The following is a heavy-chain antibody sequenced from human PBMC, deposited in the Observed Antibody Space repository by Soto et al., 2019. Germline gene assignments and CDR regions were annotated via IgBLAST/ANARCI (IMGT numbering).Heavy chain of an antibody. CDR3: SMVRGAHPGGRRSGNWFDP. D-gene: IGHD3-10*01. J-gene: IGHJ5*02. Sequence: PSQTLSLTCAISGDSVSSNSAAWNWIRQSPSRGLEWLGRTYYRSKWYNDYAVSVKSRITINPDTSKNQFSLQLNSVTPEDTAVYYCSMVRGAHPGGRRSGNWFDPWGQGTLVTVSS. CDR2: TYYRSKWYN. CDR1: GDSVSSNSAA. V-gene: IGHV6-1*01.